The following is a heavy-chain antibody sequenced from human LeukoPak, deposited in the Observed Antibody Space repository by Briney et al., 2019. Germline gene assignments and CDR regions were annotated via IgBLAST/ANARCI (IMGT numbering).Heavy chain of an antibody. J-gene: IGHJ6*04. CDR3: AELGITMIGGV. D-gene: IGHD3-10*02. Sequence: GGSLRLSCAASGFTFSDYWMTWVRQAPGKGLEWVANIKPDGSDKYYVDSVKGRFTISKDNAKNSLYLQMNSLRAEDTAVYYCAELGITMIGGVWGKGTTVTISS. CDR1: GFTFSDYW. V-gene: IGHV3-7*01. CDR2: IKPDGSDK.